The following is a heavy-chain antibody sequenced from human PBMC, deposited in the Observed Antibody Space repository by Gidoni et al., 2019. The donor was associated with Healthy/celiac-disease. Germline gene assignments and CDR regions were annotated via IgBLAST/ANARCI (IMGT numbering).Heavy chain of an antibody. CDR3: ARDLVGATRIDY. V-gene: IGHV4-38-2*02. CDR1: GYSISSGYY. J-gene: IGHJ4*02. D-gene: IGHD1-26*01. CDR2: IYHSGST. Sequence: QVQLQESGPGLVKPSETLSLTCTVSGYSISSGYYWGWIRQPPGKGLEWIGSIYHSGSTYYNPSLKSRVTISVDTSKNQFSLKLSSVTAADTAVYYCARDLVGATRIDYWGQGTLVTVSS.